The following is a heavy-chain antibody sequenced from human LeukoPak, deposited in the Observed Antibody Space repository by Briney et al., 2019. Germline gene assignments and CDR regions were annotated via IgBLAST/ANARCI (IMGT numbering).Heavy chain of an antibody. Sequence: SETLSLTCTVSGGSISSYYWSWIRQPPGKGLEWIGYIYYSGSTNYNPSLKSRVTISVDTSKNQFSLKLSSVTAADTAVYYCAREDTYGEYRPFDFWGQGAPVTVSS. CDR3: AREDTYGEYRPFDF. D-gene: IGHD5-18*01. V-gene: IGHV4-59*01. J-gene: IGHJ4*02. CDR2: IYYSGST. CDR1: GGSISSYY.